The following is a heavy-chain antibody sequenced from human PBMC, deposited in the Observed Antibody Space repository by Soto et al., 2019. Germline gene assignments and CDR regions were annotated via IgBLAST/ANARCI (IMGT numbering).Heavy chain of an antibody. CDR2: ISGGGDTT. CDR3: AKGRGGSESLTPRVDF. CDR1: GFTFNNYA. V-gene: IGHV3-23*01. Sequence: EVQLLESGGGLVQPGGSLRLSCAASGFTFNNYAMTWVRQAPGKGLEWVAAISGGGDTTSYADSVKGRFTVSRDGSKNTLYLQMSSLRAEDTALYYCAKGRGGSESLTPRVDFWGKGTLVTVSS. J-gene: IGHJ4*02. D-gene: IGHD3-10*01.